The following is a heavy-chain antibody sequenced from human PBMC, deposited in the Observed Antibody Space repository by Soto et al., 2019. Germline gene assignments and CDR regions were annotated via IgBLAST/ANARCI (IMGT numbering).Heavy chain of an antibody. J-gene: IGHJ6*02. V-gene: IGHV3-30-3*01. CDR2: ISYDGSNK. CDR3: ARSYGSGDYYYYGMDV. CDR1: GFTFSSYA. Sequence: QVQLVESGGGVVQPGRSLRLSCAASGFTFSSYAMHWVRQAPGKGLEWVAVISYDGSNKYYADSVKGRFTISRDNSKNTLYLQMNSRRAEDTAVYYCARSYGSGDYYYYGMDVWGQGTTVTVSS. D-gene: IGHD3-10*01.